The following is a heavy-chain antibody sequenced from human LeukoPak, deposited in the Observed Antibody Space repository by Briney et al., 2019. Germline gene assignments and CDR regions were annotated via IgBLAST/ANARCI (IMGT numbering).Heavy chain of an antibody. CDR1: GGSISSYY. D-gene: IGHD3-10*01. J-gene: IGHJ3*02. Sequence: SETLSLTCTVSGGSISSYYWSWIRQPPGKGLEWSGYIYYSGSTNYNPSLKSRVTISVDTSKNQFYLKLSSVTAADTAVYYCARARVWFGDPDAFDIWGQGTMVTVSS. V-gene: IGHV4-59*01. CDR3: ARARVWFGDPDAFDI. CDR2: IYYSGST.